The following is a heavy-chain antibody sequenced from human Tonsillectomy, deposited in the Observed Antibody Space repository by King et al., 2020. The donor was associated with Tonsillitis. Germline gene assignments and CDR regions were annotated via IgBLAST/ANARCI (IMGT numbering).Heavy chain of an antibody. J-gene: IGHJ3*02. CDR1: VGSISSYY. D-gene: IGHD2-21*01. CDR2: IYYSGST. CDR3: ARGHIVVVEAFDI. V-gene: IGHV4-59*01. Sequence: QLQESGPGLVKPSETLSLTCTVSVGSISSYYWSWIRQPPGKGLEWSGYIYYSGSTNYNPSLKSVVTISVDTSKNQFSLKLSSWTAADTAVYYCARGHIVVVEAFDIWGQGTMVTVSS.